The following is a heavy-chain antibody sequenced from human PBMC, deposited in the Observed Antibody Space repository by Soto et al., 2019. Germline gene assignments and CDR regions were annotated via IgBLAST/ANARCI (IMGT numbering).Heavy chain of an antibody. V-gene: IGHV1-46*03. Sequence: ASVKVSCKASGYTFTSYYMHWVRQAPGQGLEWMGIINPSGGSTSYAQKFQGRVTMTRDTSTSTVYMELSSLRSEDTAVYYCARGGPYYDFWSGYPDYWGQGTLVTVSS. CDR1: GYTFTSYY. J-gene: IGHJ4*02. D-gene: IGHD3-3*01. CDR3: ARGGPYYDFWSGYPDY. CDR2: INPSGGST.